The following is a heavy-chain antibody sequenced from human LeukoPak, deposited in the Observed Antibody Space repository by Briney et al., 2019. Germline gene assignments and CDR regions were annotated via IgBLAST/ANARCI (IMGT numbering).Heavy chain of an antibody. CDR2: IYPGDSDT. V-gene: IGHV5-51*01. CDR3: ARPRYSYAMYYFDY. CDR1: GYSFTSYW. D-gene: IGHD5-18*01. J-gene: IGHJ4*02. Sequence: GESLKISCKGSGYSFTSYWIGWVRPMPGEGLEWIGIIYPGDSDTRYSPSFQGQVTISADKSISTAYLQWSSLKASDTAMYYCARPRYSYAMYYFDYWGQGTLVTVSS.